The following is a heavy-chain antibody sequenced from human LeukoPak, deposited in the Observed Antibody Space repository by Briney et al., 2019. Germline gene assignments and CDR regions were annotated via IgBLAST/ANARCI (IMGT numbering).Heavy chain of an antibody. CDR1: GYTFTGYY. V-gene: IGHV1-2*02. J-gene: IGHJ4*02. Sequence: ASVKLSCKASGYTFTGYYMHSVRQAPRQGLEWMGWINPNSGDTNYAQKFQGRVTMTRDMSTSTVYMELSSLRSEDTAVYYCARERGYSGYDAFDYWGQGTLVSVSS. CDR3: ARERGYSGYDAFDY. CDR2: INPNSGDT. D-gene: IGHD5-12*01.